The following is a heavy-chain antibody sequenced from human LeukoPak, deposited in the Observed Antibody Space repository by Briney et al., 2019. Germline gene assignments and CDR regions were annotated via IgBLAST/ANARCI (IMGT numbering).Heavy chain of an antibody. J-gene: IGHJ3*02. V-gene: IGHV5-51*01. Sequence: GASLQISCKGSGSNFTSYWIAWVRQLPGKGLEWMGIIYPGDSDTRYSPSCQGQVTISADKSISTAYLQWSSLKASDTAMYYCARTTRRDGYNYGAFDIWGQGTMVTVSS. CDR3: ARTTRRDGYNYGAFDI. CDR2: IYPGDSDT. CDR1: GSNFTSYW. D-gene: IGHD5-24*01.